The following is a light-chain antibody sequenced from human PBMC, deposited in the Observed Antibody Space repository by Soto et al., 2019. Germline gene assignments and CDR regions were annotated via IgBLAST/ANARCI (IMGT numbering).Light chain of an antibody. Sequence: EIVLTQSPATVSLSPGKSATLSCGASQNFHSFLAWYQQRPGQAPRLLIYDASFRATAIPARFNGSGSGTDFTLTITRLEPEDFAVYYCQQRLFWPLFTFGQGTRLEIK. CDR2: DAS. V-gene: IGKV3-11*01. CDR3: QQRLFWPLFT. CDR1: QNFHSF. J-gene: IGKJ2*01.